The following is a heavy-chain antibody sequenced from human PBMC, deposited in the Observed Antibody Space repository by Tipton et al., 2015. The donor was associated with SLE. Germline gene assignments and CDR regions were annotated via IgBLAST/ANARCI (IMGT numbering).Heavy chain of an antibody. J-gene: IGHJ4*02. D-gene: IGHD6-19*01. Sequence: SLRLSCAASGFTFSSYGMHWVRQAPGKGLEWVAVISYDGSNKYYADSVKGRFTISRDNSKNTLYLQMNGLRAEDTAVYYCAREGIAVAGTDYFDYWGQGTLVTVSS. CDR3: AREGIAVAGTDYFDY. V-gene: IGHV3-30*19. CDR1: GFTFSSYG. CDR2: ISYDGSNK.